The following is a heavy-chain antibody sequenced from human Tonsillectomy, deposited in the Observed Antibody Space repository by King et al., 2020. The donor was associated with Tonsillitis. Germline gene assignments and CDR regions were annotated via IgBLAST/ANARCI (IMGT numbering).Heavy chain of an antibody. CDR1: GGFIRGYY. CDR3: ARAGCGGDCPSLDY. CDR2: MHYSGGT. V-gene: IGHV4-59*01. Sequence: VQLQESGSGLVKNSETLSLTCSVSGGFIRGYYWSWMRYPPVYGLEWIVLMHYSGGTNYGPSLKSRVDISVDTSKNQFSLTLTSVTAADTAVYYCARAGCGGDCPSLDYWGQGTLVTVSS. D-gene: IGHD2-21*02. J-gene: IGHJ4*02.